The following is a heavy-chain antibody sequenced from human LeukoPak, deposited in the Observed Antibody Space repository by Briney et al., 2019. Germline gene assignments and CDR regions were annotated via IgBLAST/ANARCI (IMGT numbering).Heavy chain of an antibody. CDR1: GFTFRSYD. CDR3: AKALYVGGMYPFDY. V-gene: IGHV3-23*01. J-gene: IGHJ4*02. CDR2: FSGTGGTT. Sequence: PGGSLRLSCAASGFTFRSYDMSWVRQAPGKGLEWVSTFSGTGGTTYYADSVKGRFTISRDNSKNTLYLQMNTLRAEDTAVYFCAKALYVGGMYPFDYWGQGTLVTVSS. D-gene: IGHD3-16*01.